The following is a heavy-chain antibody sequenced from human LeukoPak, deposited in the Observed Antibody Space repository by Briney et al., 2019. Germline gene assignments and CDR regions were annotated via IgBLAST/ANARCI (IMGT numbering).Heavy chain of an antibody. Sequence: GGSLRLSCAASASTFGTYVMHWVRQAPGRGLEWVAGISVDGRSEHYPDSVRGRFTISRDNAKNSLYLQMNSLRAEDTAVYYCASIYDSSGYYVDAFDIWGQGTMVTVSS. CDR1: ASTFGTYV. J-gene: IGHJ3*02. D-gene: IGHD3-22*01. V-gene: IGHV3-30*04. CDR2: ISVDGRSE. CDR3: ASIYDSSGYYVDAFDI.